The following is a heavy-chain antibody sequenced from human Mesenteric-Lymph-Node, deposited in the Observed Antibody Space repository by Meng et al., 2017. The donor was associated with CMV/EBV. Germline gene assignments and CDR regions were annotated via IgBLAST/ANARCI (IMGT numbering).Heavy chain of an antibody. CDR1: GYTFTSYG. CDR2: ISAYNGNT. D-gene: IGHD3-9*01. Sequence: ASVKVSCKASGYTFTSYGISWVRQAPGQGLEWMGWISAYNGNTNYAQKLQGRVTMTTDTSTSTAYIELRSLRSDDTAVYYCARVETYYDILTGYRTPEYFQHWGQGTLVTVSS. V-gene: IGHV1-18*01. J-gene: IGHJ1*01. CDR3: ARVETYYDILTGYRTPEYFQH.